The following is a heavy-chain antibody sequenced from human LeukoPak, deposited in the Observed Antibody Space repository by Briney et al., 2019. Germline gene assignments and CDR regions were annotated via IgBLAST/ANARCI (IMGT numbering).Heavy chain of an antibody. CDR3: ASVGYFDWNNWFDP. J-gene: IGHJ5*02. V-gene: IGHV3-30*02. D-gene: IGHD3-9*01. CDR2: IRYDGSNK. Sequence: PGGSLGLSCAASGFTFSSYAMHWVRQAPGKGLEWVAFIRYDGSNKYYADSVKGRFTISRDNSKNTLYLQMNSLRAEDTAVYYCASVGYFDWNNWFDPWGQGTLVTVSS. CDR1: GFTFSSYA.